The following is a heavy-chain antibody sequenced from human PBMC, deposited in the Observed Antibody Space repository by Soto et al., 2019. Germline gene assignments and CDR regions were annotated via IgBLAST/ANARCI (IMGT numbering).Heavy chain of an antibody. CDR3: AKADGYHADYFDY. D-gene: IGHD5-12*01. V-gene: IGHV3-23*01. Sequence: EVQLLESGGGLLQPGGSLRLSCAASGFTFSSYAMSWFRQAPGKGLEWVSAISGSGGSTYYADSVKGRFTISRDNSKNTLYLQMNSLRAEDTAVYYCAKADGYHADYFDYWGQGTLVTVSS. CDR1: GFTFSSYA. J-gene: IGHJ4*02. CDR2: ISGSGGST.